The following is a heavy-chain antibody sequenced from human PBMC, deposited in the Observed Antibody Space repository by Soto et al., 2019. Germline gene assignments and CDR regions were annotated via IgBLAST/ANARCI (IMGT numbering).Heavy chain of an antibody. D-gene: IGHD3-9*01. CDR1: GGSVSSGSYY. Sequence: SETLSLTCTVSGGSVSSGSYYWSWIRQPPGKGLEWIGYIFYSGSTNYNPSLKSRVTISVDTSKNQFSLKLSSVTAADTAVYYCARDLYYDILTGHRRNWLDPWGQGTLVTVSS. CDR3: ARDLYYDILTGHRRNWLDP. V-gene: IGHV4-61*01. J-gene: IGHJ5*02. CDR2: IFYSGST.